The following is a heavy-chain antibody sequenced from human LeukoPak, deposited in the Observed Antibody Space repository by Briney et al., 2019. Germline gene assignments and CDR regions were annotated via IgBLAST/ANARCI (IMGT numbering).Heavy chain of an antibody. J-gene: IGHJ4*02. CDR2: IYYSGNT. CDR1: GGSISSSTYF. Sequence: PSETLSLTCTVSGGSISSSTYFWGWIRQPPGKGLEWIGSIYYSGNTYYSPSLKGRVTISVDLSKNQFSLKLSSLTAADTALYYCARLAQSSSGWYTSIDYWGQGTLVTVSS. CDR3: ARLAQSSSGWYTSIDY. D-gene: IGHD6-19*01. V-gene: IGHV4-39*01.